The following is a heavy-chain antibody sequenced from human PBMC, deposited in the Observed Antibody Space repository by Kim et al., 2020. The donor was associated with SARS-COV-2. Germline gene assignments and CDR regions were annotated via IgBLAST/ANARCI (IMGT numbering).Heavy chain of an antibody. J-gene: IGHJ4*02. V-gene: IGHV3-30*04. Sequence: GGSLRLSCAASGFTFSSYAMHWVRQAPGKGLEWVAVISYDGSNKYYADSVKGRFTISRDNSKNTLYLQMNSLRAEDTAVYYCARSRSGWYYDYWGQGTLVTVSS. CDR3: ARSRSGWYYDY. CDR1: GFTFSSYA. CDR2: ISYDGSNK. D-gene: IGHD6-19*01.